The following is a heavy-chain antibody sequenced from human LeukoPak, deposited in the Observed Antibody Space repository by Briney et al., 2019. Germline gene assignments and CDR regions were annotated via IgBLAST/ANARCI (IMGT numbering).Heavy chain of an antibody. CDR1: GFTFSSFT. J-gene: IGHJ4*02. V-gene: IGHV3-21*01. D-gene: IGHD2/OR15-2a*01. Sequence: PGGSLRLSCAASGFTFSSFTMNWVRQAPGKGLEWVSSVSGASNYIYYADSVRGRFTVSRDNAKNSLYLQMNSLRAEDTALYYCARDEFYESVNFDLWGQGTLVTVPS. CDR3: ARDEFYESVNFDL. CDR2: VSGASNYI.